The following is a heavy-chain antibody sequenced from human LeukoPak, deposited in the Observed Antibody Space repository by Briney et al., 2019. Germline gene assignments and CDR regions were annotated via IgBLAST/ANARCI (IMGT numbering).Heavy chain of an antibody. V-gene: IGHV3-74*01. CDR2: INSDGSST. CDR1: GFTFSSYW. CDR3: ARDSGSYGAYAFDI. D-gene: IGHD1-26*01. J-gene: IGHJ3*02. Sequence: GGSLSLSCAASGFTFSSYWMHWVRQAPGKGLVWVSRINSDGSSTSYADSVKGRFTISRDNAKNTLYLQMNSLRAEDTAVYYCARDSGSYGAYAFDIWGQGTMVTVSS.